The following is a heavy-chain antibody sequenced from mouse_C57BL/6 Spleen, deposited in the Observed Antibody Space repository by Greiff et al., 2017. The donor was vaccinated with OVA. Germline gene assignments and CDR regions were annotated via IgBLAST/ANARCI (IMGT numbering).Heavy chain of an antibody. J-gene: IGHJ4*01. CDR3: ARSRRQLRPPYAMDY. CDR2: IDPSDSET. Sequence: VQLQQPGAELVRPGSSVKLSCKASGYTFTSYWMHWVKQRPIQGLEWIGNIDPSDSETHYNQKFKDKATLTVDKSSSTAYMQLSSLTSEDSAVYYCARSRRQLRPPYAMDYWGQGTSVTVSS. CDR1: GYTFTSYW. D-gene: IGHD3-2*02. V-gene: IGHV1-52*01.